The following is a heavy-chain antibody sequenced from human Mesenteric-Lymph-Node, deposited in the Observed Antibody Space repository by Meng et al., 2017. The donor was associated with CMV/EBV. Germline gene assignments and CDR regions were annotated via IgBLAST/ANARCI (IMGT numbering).Heavy chain of an antibody. V-gene: IGHV3-66*02. CDR3: ARNDYGDLGVSYSMDV. CDR2: IHSSGLT. D-gene: IGHD4/OR15-4a*01. CDR1: GFTVSSNY. J-gene: IGHJ6*02. Sequence: GESLKISCAASGFTVSSNYMNWVRQAPGKGLEWVSLIHSSGLTYYADSVKGRFTISRDNSKNTLDLQMNSLRAEDTAVYYCARNDYGDLGVSYSMDVWGQGTTVTVSS.